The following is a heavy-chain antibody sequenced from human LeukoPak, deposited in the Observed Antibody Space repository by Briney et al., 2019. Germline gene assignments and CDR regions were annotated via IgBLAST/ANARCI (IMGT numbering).Heavy chain of an antibody. V-gene: IGHV3-30*03. CDR2: ISYDGSNK. CDR3: ARDDVYSSSLVFDP. J-gene: IGHJ5*02. CDR1: GFTFSSYG. D-gene: IGHD6-13*01. Sequence: GGSLRLSCAASGFTFSSYGMHWVRQAPGKGLEWVAVISYDGSNKYYVDSVKGRFTISRDNSKNTLYLQMNSLTAEDTAVYYCARDDVYSSSLVFDPWGQGTLVTVSS.